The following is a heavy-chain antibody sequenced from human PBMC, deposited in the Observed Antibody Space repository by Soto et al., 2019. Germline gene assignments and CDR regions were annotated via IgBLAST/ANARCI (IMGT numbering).Heavy chain of an antibody. CDR2: IYKSATT. V-gene: IGHV4-30-4*01. J-gene: IGHJ5*01. CDR1: GDAISNLDYF. D-gene: IGHD7-27*01. Sequence: SETLSLTCSVSGDAISNLDYFWAWIRQPPGQALEYIGYIYKSATTYYNPSFESRVAISVDTSKSQFSLNVTSVTATDTAVYFCARGRYCLTGRCFPNWFDSWGQGALVTVSS. CDR3: ARGRYCLTGRCFPNWFDS.